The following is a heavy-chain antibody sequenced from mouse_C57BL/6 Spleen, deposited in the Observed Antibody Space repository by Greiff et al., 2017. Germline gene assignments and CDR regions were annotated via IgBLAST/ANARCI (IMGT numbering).Heavy chain of an antibody. CDR1: GYSITSGYY. CDR2: ISYDGSN. J-gene: IGHJ4*01. Sequence: EVQLQESGPGLVKPSPSLSLTCSVTGYSITSGYYWNWIRQFPGNKLEWMGYISYDGSNNYNPSLKNRISITRDTSKNQFFLKLNSVTTEDTATYYCARDGYSQAMDYWGQGTSVTVSS. CDR3: ARDGYSQAMDY. D-gene: IGHD1-2*01. V-gene: IGHV3-6*01.